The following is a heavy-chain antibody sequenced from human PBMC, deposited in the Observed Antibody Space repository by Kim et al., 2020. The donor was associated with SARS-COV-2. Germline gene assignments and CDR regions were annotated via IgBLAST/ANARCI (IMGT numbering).Heavy chain of an antibody. J-gene: IGHJ4*02. CDR3: ARNLFRMAPGFDY. V-gene: IGHV1-69*04. Sequence: SVKVSCKASGGTFSSYAISWVRQAPGQGLEWMGRIIPILGIANYAQKFQGRVTITADKSTSTAYMELSSLRSEDTAVYYCARNLFRMAPGFDYWGQGTLVTVSS. CDR2: IIPILGIA. CDR1: GGTFSSYA.